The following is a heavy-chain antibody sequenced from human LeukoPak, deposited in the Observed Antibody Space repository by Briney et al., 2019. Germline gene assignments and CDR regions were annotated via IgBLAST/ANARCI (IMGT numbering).Heavy chain of an antibody. CDR1: ADSMNEYY. D-gene: IGHD2/OR15-2a*01. CDR3: VASYSTSSGVDH. Sequence: SETLSLTCDVVADSMNEYYWSCVRQSPVGVQEWIGYIYRRGATNYIPSLWSRVTISVDKSNWQVSLTLKSVSAADTAVYYCVASYSTSSGVDHWGQGTLVTVSS. V-gene: IGHV4-4*09. CDR2: IYRRGAT. J-gene: IGHJ4*02.